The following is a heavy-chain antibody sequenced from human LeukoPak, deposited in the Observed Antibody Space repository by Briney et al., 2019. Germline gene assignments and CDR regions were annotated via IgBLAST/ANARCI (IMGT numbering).Heavy chain of an antibody. CDR1: GDSISSSY. CDR2: INTSGST. D-gene: IGHD6-25*01. J-gene: IGHJ4*02. Sequence: SETLSPTCTVSGDSISSSYWTWIRQPAGKGLEWIGRINTSGSTNYNPSLKSRVTMSVDTSKNQFSLNLSSVTAADTAVYYCARVRSGSFDYWGQGTLVIVSS. V-gene: IGHV4-4*07. CDR3: ARVRSGSFDY.